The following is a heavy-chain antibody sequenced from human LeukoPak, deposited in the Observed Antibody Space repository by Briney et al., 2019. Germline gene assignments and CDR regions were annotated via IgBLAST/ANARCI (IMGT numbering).Heavy chain of an antibody. J-gene: IGHJ4*02. CDR3: ARHYHYGSGRYQPFDC. D-gene: IGHD3-10*01. V-gene: IGHV4-39*01. Sequence: PSGTLSLTCVVSGGSIRGSFYWGWFGQPPGKGLEWIGSFHYIGGTYYNPSLKSRVTISLDTSKNQSSLKLSSVTAADTAVYYCARHYHYGSGRYQPFDCWVQGTLVTVSS. CDR1: GGSIRGSFY. CDR2: FHYIGGT.